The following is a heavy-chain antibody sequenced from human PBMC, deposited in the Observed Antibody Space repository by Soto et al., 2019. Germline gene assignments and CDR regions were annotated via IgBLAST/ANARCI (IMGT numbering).Heavy chain of an antibody. CDR2: IKQDGSEK. D-gene: IGHD5-18*01. CDR1: GFTFSSYW. Sequence: EVQLVESGGGLVQPGGSLRLSCAASGFTFSSYWMSWVRQAPGKGLEWVANIKQDGSEKYYVDSVKGRFTISRDNAKNSLYLQMNSLRAEDTAVYYCARERWIQLWTSPSGHRALDYWGQGTLVTVSS. V-gene: IGHV3-7*05. J-gene: IGHJ4*02. CDR3: ARERWIQLWTSPSGHRALDY.